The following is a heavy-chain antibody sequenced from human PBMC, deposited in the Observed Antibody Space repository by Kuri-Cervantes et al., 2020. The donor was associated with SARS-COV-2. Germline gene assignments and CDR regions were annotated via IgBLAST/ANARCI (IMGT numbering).Heavy chain of an antibody. CDR2: IKQDGSEK. D-gene: IGHD3-10*01. Sequence: GGSLRLSCAASGFTFSSYWMSWVRQAPGKGLEWVANIKQDGSEKYYVDSAKGRFTISRDNSKNTLYLQMNSLRAEDTAVYYCAGEVLDAFDIWGQGTMVTVSS. J-gene: IGHJ3*02. V-gene: IGHV3-7*01. CDR1: GFTFSSYW. CDR3: AGEVLDAFDI.